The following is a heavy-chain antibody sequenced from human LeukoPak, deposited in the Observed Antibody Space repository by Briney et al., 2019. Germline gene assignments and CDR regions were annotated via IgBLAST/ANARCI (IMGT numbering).Heavy chain of an antibody. J-gene: IGHJ4*02. V-gene: IGHV4-4*07. CDR3: ARDRYYYDSSGYYRLDY. CDR1: GGSISSYY. D-gene: IGHD3-22*01. Sequence: SETPSLTCTASGGSISSYYWSWIRQPAGKGLEWIGRIHTSGSTNYNTSIMSRVTMSVDTSKIQFSLELSSVTAAGTAVYYCARDRYYYDSSGYYRLDYWGQGTLVTVSS. CDR2: IHTSGST.